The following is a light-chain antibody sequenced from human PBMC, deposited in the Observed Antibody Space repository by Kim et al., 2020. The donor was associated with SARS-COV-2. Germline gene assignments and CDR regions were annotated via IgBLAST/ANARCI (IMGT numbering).Light chain of an antibody. CDR2: GKN. V-gene: IGLV3-19*01. Sequence: SSELTQDTAVSVALGQTVRITCQGDSLRSYYASWYQQKPGQAPVIVIYGKNNRPSGIPDRFSGSSSGNTASLTITGAQAEDEADYYCNSRDSSGVGLGGG. CDR3: NSRDSSGVG. CDR1: SLRSYY. J-gene: IGLJ2*01.